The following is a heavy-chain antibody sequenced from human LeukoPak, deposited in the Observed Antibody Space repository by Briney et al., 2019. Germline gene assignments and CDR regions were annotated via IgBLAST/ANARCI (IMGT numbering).Heavy chain of an antibody. D-gene: IGHD1-7*01. J-gene: IGHJ4*02. CDR1: GGSFSGYY. CDR3: ARVPNWNYWGLLYYFDY. V-gene: IGHV4-34*01. CDR2: INHSGST. Sequence: SETLSLTCAVYGGSFSGYYWSWIRRPPGKGLEWIGEINHSGSTNYNPSLKSRVTISVDTSKNQFSLKLSSVTAADTAVYYCARVPNWNYWGLLYYFDYWGQGTLVTVSS.